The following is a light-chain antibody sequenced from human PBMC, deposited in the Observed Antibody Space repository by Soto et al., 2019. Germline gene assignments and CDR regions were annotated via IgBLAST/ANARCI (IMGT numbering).Light chain of an antibody. CDR3: QQRQYWPPIA. J-gene: IGKJ5*01. Sequence: EIVLTQSPGTLSLSPGERATLSCRASQSVSSSYLAWYQQKPGQAPRLLIYGASSRATGIPDRFSGSGSGTDFTLTISSLQSEDFAVYYCQQRQYWPPIAFGQGTRLENK. CDR1: QSVSSSY. CDR2: GAS. V-gene: IGKV3D-20*02.